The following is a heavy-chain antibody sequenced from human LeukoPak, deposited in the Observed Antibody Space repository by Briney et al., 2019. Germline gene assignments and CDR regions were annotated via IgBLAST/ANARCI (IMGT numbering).Heavy chain of an antibody. CDR2: MSTNGVAT. J-gene: IGHJ6*03. Sequence: GGSLRLSCAASGFTFSSYAMSWVRQAPGKGLEWVSTMSTNGVATYYADSVKGRFTISRDNSKNTLYLQMNSLRADDAAVYYCAKSLRGTRSYYYYYMDVWGKGTTVTVSS. D-gene: IGHD3-16*01. CDR3: AKSLRGTRSYYYYYMDV. V-gene: IGHV3-23*01. CDR1: GFTFSSYA.